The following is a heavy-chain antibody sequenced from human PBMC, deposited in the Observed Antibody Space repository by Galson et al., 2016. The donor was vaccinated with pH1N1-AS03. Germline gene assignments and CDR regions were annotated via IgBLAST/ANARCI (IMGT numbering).Heavy chain of an antibody. CDR2: IIIGRGLPP. J-gene: IGHJ4*02. V-gene: IGHV4-34*12. CDR3: ARRPTGIDY. CDR1: RGSFGGAY. D-gene: IGHD3-10*01. Sequence: ETLSFTCTVSRGSFGGAYWTWIRQPPGKGLEWIGEIIIGRGLPPTYTPSLKRRVTISIDTSRGELSLKLRSVTAADTGVYYCARRPTGIDYWGQGVQVTVSS.